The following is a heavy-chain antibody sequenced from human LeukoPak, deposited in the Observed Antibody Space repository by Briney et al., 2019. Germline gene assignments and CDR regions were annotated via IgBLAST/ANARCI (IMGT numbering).Heavy chain of an antibody. D-gene: IGHD6-6*01. J-gene: IGHJ4*02. CDR2: ISSSSSTI. CDR3: AKDSFLNLGRYSSSCFDY. V-gene: IGHV3-48*01. Sequence: PGGSLRLSCAASGFTFSSYSMNWVRQAPGKGLEWVSYISSSSSTIYYADSVKGRFTISRDNSKNTLYLQMNSLRAEDTAVYYCAKDSFLNLGRYSSSCFDYWGQGTLVTVSS. CDR1: GFTFSSYS.